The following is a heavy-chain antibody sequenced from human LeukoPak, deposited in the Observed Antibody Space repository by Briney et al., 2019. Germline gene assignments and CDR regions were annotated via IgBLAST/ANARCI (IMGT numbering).Heavy chain of an antibody. CDR2: IYYSGST. CDR1: GGSISSYY. J-gene: IGHJ4*02. CDR3: ARFSDGYNFDY. D-gene: IGHD5-24*01. Sequence: SETLSLTCTVSGGSISSYYWSWIRQPPGKGLEWIGYIYYSGSTNYNPSLKGRVTISVDTSKNQFSLKLSSVTAADTAVYYCARFSDGYNFDYWGQGTLVTVSS. V-gene: IGHV4-59*08.